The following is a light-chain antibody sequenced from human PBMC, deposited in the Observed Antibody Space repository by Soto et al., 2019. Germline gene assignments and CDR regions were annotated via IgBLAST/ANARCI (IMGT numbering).Light chain of an antibody. CDR2: GTS. V-gene: IGKV3-20*01. Sequence: EIVLTQSPGTLSLSLGERATLSCRASQSVSGTYSAWYQQKPGQAPRLLIYGTSKMAAGIPDRYSGSGSGTDFSLTIRRMEPEDFAVYCCQHYGSSAPDTFGQGTNLEIK. CDR1: QSVSGTY. J-gene: IGKJ2*01. CDR3: QHYGSSAPDT.